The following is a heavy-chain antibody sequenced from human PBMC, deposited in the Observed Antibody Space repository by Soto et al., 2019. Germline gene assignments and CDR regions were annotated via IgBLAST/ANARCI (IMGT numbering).Heavy chain of an antibody. CDR1: GNTFSYRY. V-gene: IGHV1-45*02. CDR2: ITPFSGDV. J-gene: IGHJ4*02. Sequence: QMQLVQSGAEVKKTGSSVTVSCKALGNTFSYRYLHWVRQAPGQALEWMGWITPFSGDVHYVQKFQERVTLTRDRSVNTGYMRMTSLRAEDTAIYFCASGGAGSGPFTWELPDHWGQGTLVTVSS. CDR3: ASGGAGSGPFTWELPDH. D-gene: IGHD1-26*01.